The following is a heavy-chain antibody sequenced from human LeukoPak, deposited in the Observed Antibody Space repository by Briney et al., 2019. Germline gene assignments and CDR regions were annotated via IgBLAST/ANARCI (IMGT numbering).Heavy chain of an antibody. CDR3: AQLQEGQQLVVDY. V-gene: IGHV4-39*01. D-gene: IGHD6-13*01. Sequence: KTSETLSLTCTVSGGSISSSSYYWGWIRQPPGKGLEWIGSIYYSGSTYYNPSLKSRVTISVDTSKNQFSLKLSSVTAADTAVYYCAQLQEGQQLVVDYWGQGTLVTVSS. J-gene: IGHJ4*02. CDR1: GGSISSSSYY. CDR2: IYYSGST.